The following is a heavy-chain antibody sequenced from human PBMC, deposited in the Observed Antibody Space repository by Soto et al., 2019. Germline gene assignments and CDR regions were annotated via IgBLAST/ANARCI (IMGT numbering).Heavy chain of an antibody. CDR3: TSPQRSSYDWKYY. D-gene: IGHD6-13*01. V-gene: IGHV3-72*01. CDR1: GFTFSDHF. J-gene: IGHJ4*02. Sequence: EVQLVESGGGLVQPGGSLRLSCAASGFTFSDHFMEWVRQAPGKGLEWVGRARHKIVHYMTEYAASVKGRFIISRDESKNSLFLQMNSLETEDTAVYYCTSPQRSSYDWKYYWGQGTLVTVSS. CDR2: ARHKIVHYMT.